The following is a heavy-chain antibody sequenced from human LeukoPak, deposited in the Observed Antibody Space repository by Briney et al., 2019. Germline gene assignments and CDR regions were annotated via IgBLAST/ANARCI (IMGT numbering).Heavy chain of an antibody. CDR3: ASGGYYYDSSGSFDY. V-gene: IGHV3-48*04. J-gene: IGHJ4*02. CDR1: GFTFSSYS. CDR2: ISCSSSTI. D-gene: IGHD3-22*01. Sequence: PGGSLRLSCAASGFTFSSYSMNWVRQAPGKGLEWVSYISCSSSTIYYADSVKGRFTISRDNAKNSLYLQMNSLRAEDTAVYYCASGGYYYDSSGSFDYWGQGTLVTVSS.